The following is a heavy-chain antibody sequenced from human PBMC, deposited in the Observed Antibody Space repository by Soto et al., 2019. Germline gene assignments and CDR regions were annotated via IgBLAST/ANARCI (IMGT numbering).Heavy chain of an antibody. V-gene: IGHV3-15*01. CDR3: TTSNLGVDF. Sequence: PGGSLRLSCAASGLIFSDVWMTWVRQAPGKGLEWVGRIKTKPDDGTIDYAAPVRGRFTISRDDSKNTLYLQMTSLTSDDTGVYYCTTSNLGVDFWGPGTLVTVSS. D-gene: IGHD1-1*01. J-gene: IGHJ4*02. CDR1: GLIFSDVW. CDR2: IKTKPDDGTI.